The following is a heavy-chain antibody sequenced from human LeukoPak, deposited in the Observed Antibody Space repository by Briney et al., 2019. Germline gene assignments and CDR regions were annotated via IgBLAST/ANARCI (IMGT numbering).Heavy chain of an antibody. V-gene: IGHV3-33*01. CDR1: GFTFSHYG. J-gene: IGHJ4*02. D-gene: IGHD3-16*01. Sequence: PGRSLRLSCAASGFTFSHYGMHWVRQAPGKGLEWVAVIWNDGSNKFYADSVKGRFTISRDDSKNTIYLQMGSLRNEDMAVYYCARSWGGIDYWGQGTLVTVSS. CDR3: ARSWGGIDY. CDR2: IWNDGSNK.